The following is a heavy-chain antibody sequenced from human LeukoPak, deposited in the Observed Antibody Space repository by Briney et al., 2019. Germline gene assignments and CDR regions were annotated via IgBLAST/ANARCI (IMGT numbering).Heavy chain of an antibody. Sequence: PGGSLRLSCAASGFTFSSYAMHWVRQAPGKGLEWVAVISYDGSNKYYADSVKGRFTISRDNPKNTLYLQMNSLRAEDTAVYYCARDLDYYDSSGYPIAGFDYWGQGTLVTVSS. J-gene: IGHJ4*02. CDR1: GFTFSSYA. V-gene: IGHV3-30*04. CDR3: ARDLDYYDSSGYPIAGFDY. D-gene: IGHD3-22*01. CDR2: ISYDGSNK.